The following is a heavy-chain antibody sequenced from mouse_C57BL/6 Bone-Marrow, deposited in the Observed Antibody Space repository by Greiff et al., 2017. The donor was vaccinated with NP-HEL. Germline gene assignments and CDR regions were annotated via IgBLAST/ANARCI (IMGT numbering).Heavy chain of an antibody. CDR1: GFSLTSYG. CDR2: IWGDGST. D-gene: IGHD1-1*01. J-gene: IGHJ3*01. Sequence: QVQLKASGPGLVAPSQSLSITCTVSGFSLTSYGVSWVRQPPGTGLEWLGVIWGDGSTNYPSSGISRLSISKENSKSQDFLKLNRLQTDDTATDYGAKPEYYYGSSPFAYWGQGTLVTVSA. CDR3: AKPEYYYGSSPFAY. V-gene: IGHV2-3*01.